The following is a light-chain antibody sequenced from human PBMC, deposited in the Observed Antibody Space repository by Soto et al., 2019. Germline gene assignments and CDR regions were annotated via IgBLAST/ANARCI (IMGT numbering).Light chain of an antibody. Sequence: EIVLTQSPGTLSLSPGERVTLSCRSSQTLTSISLAWYQQEPGQAPRLLIYDASSRATGIKNRFSGSGSGTDFTLTIKKLEPGESAVYYCQQYGHSPLTGGGGNKVAIK. J-gene: IGKJ4*01. CDR1: QTLTSIS. V-gene: IGKV3-20*01. CDR2: DAS. CDR3: QQYGHSPLT.